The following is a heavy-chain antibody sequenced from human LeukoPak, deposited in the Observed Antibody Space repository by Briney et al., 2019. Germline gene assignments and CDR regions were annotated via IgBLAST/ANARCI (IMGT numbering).Heavy chain of an antibody. CDR3: ARTLNEDYYDSSGTEDY. D-gene: IGHD3-22*01. CDR1: GFTFSSYW. V-gene: IGHV3-7*01. Sequence: PGGSLRLSCAASGFTFSSYWMSWVRQAPGKGLEWVANIKQDGSEKYYVDSVKGRFTISRDNAKNSLYLQMNSLRAEDTAVYYCARTLNEDYYDSSGTEDYWGQGTLVTVSS. J-gene: IGHJ4*02. CDR2: IKQDGSEK.